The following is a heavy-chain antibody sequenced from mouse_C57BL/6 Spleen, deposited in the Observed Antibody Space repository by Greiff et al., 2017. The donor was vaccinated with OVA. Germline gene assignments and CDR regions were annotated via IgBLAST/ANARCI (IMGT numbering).Heavy chain of an antibody. J-gene: IGHJ4*01. CDR2: ISSGGDYI. CDR3: TKDQDYYGSGAMDY. CDR1: GFTFSSYA. Sequence: EVQLQESGEGLVKPGGSLKLSCAASGFTFSSYAMSWVRQTPEQRLEWVAYISSGGDYIYYADTVKGRFTISRDNACNTPYLQMSSLKSEDTAMDYCTKDQDYYGSGAMDYWGQGTSVTVSS. V-gene: IGHV5-9-1*02. D-gene: IGHD1-1*01.